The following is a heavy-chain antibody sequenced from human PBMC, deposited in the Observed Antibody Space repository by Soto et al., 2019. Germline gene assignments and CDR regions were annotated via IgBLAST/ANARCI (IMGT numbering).Heavy chain of an antibody. V-gene: IGHV3-11*06. Sequence: PGGSLRLSCAASGFTFSDYYMSWIRQAPGKGLEWVSYISSSSSYTNYADSVKGRFTISRDNAKNSLYLQMNSLRAEDAAVYYCARDLLERRLTRSYYYYYGMDVWGQGTTVTVSS. D-gene: IGHD1-1*01. CDR2: ISSSSSYT. CDR3: ARDLLERRLTRSYYYYYGMDV. CDR1: GFTFSDYY. J-gene: IGHJ6*02.